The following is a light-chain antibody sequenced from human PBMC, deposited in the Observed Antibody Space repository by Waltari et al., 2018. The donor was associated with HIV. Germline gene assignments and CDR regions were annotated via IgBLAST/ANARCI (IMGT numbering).Light chain of an antibody. CDR1: NMGGSS. Sequence: VLTQPPSVSVAPGAGATLSCGAWNMGGSSVHWYKQQPGQAPVLVTRYNADRPSGIPDRISGSNSGHTATLTITRVETGDEATYYCQVWDSSNEHVVFGGGTELTVL. V-gene: IGLV3-21*04. CDR2: YNA. J-gene: IGLJ3*02. CDR3: QVWDSSNEHVV.